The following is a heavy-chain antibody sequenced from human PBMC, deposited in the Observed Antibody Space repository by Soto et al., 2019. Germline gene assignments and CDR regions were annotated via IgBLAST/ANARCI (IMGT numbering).Heavy chain of an antibody. Sequence: PGGSLRLSCATSGFTFSHYYMTWIRQAPGKGLEWVGYISESGETIYYSDSVKGRFTISRDNAKKTLHLQMTSLRAEDTAVYYCARDPVGTPQYWGQGTLVTVSS. D-gene: IGHD1-26*01. CDR1: GFTFSHYY. V-gene: IGHV3-11*01. J-gene: IGHJ1*01. CDR3: ARDPVGTPQY. CDR2: ISESGETI.